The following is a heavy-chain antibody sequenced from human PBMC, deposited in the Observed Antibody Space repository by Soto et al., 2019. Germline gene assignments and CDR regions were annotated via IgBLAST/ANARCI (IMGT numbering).Heavy chain of an antibody. J-gene: IGHJ3*02. Sequence: XSVKVSCKASVYSFTSYYMHWVRQAPGQGLEWMGIINPSGGSTSYAQKFQGRVTMTRDTSTSTVYMELSSLRSEDTAVYYCARVASGSYRAFDIWGQGTMVTVSS. CDR2: INPSGGST. CDR3: ARVASGSYRAFDI. CDR1: VYSFTSYY. V-gene: IGHV1-46*01. D-gene: IGHD1-26*01.